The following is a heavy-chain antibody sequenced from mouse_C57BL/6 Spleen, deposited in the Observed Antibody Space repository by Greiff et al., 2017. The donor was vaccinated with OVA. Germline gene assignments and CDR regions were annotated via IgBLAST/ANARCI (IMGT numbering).Heavy chain of an antibody. CDR3: ARHDDGYDGGAWFAY. V-gene: IGHV2-6-1*01. J-gene: IGHJ3*01. CDR1: GFSLTSYG. D-gene: IGHD2-2*01. CDR2: IWSDGST. Sequence: VKLVESGPGLVAPSQSLSITCTVSGFSLTSYGVHWVRQPPGKGLEWLVVIWSDGSTTYNSALKSRLSISKDNSKSHVFLKMNSLPTDDTAMYSCARHDDGYDGGAWFAYWGQGTLVTVSA.